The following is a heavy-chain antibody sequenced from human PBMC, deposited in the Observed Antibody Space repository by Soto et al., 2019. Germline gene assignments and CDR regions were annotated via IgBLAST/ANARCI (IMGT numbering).Heavy chain of an antibody. J-gene: IGHJ4*02. Sequence: GGSLRLSCTSSGFTFSDYSMDWVRQTPGKGLEWLSYISESSDTIYYADSVKGRFTISRDNAKNSLFLQMSSLRGEDTAVYYCARDKMGELSIADYWGQGTPVTVSS. D-gene: IGHD3-16*02. V-gene: IGHV3-48*01. CDR3: ARDKMGELSIADY. CDR1: GFTFSDYS. CDR2: ISESSDTI.